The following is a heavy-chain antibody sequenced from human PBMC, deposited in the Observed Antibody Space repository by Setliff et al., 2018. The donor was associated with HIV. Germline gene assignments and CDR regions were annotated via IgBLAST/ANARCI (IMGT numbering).Heavy chain of an antibody. CDR2: IYSSGST. CDR1: GVSISNYY. Sequence: PSETLSLTCSVSGVSISNYYWSWIRQPPGKGLEWIGFIYSSGSTNYNPSLKSRVTISIDTSKNQFSLKLSSVTAADTAVYYCARHQGKYYDSSGYSGWFFDLWGRGTLVTVSS. J-gene: IGHJ2*01. V-gene: IGHV4-59*08. D-gene: IGHD3-22*01. CDR3: ARHQGKYYDSSGYSGWFFDL.